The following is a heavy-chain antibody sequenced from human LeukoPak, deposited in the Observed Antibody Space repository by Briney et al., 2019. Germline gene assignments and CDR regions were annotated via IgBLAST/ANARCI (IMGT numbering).Heavy chain of an antibody. D-gene: IGHD3-22*01. CDR2: IYYSGST. J-gene: IGHJ4*02. CDR1: GDSISSYY. V-gene: IGHV4-59*01. CDR3: ARTLYYYDSSGYSPYFDY. Sequence: PSETLSHTCTVSGDSISSYYWSWIRQPPGKGLEWIGYIYYSGSTNYNPSLKSRVTISVDTSKNQFSLKLSSVTAADTAVYYCARTLYYYDSSGYSPYFDYWGQGTLVTVSS.